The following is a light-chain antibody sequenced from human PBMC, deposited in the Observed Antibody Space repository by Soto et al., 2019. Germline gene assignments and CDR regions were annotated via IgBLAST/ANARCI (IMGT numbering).Light chain of an antibody. CDR2: DAS. Sequence: EIVMTQSPATLFVSPGDRATLSCRASQSVSSSLAWYQQISGQAPRLLIYDASTRATGIPARFGGSGSGTEFTLTISSLQSEDFAVYYCQQYNNWPPLTFGGGTKVELK. CDR1: QSVSSS. V-gene: IGKV3-15*01. CDR3: QQYNNWPPLT. J-gene: IGKJ4*01.